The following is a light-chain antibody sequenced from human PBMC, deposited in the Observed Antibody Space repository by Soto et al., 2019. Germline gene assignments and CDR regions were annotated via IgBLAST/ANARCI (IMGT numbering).Light chain of an antibody. CDR2: VAS. J-gene: IGKJ4*01. V-gene: IGKV1-39*01. CDR1: QSISIY. Sequence: DIQMTQSPSSLSAFVGDRVTITCRASQSISIYLNWYQQKPGKAPNLLINVASSLQGGVPSRFSGSGSGTDFTLAISSLQPEDFATYYCQQVYSTPQTFGGWTKVEIK. CDR3: QQVYSTPQT.